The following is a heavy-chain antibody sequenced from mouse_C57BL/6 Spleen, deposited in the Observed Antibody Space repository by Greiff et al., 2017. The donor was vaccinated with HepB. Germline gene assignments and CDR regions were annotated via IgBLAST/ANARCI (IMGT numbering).Heavy chain of an antibody. CDR3: ARVYDGYYPFAY. D-gene: IGHD2-3*01. V-gene: IGHV5-6*02. Sequence: DVMLVESGGDLVKPGGSLKLSCAASGFTFSSYGMSWVRQTPDKRLEWVATISSGGSYTYYPDSVKGRFTISRDNAKNTLYLQMSSLKSEDTAMYYCARVYDGYYPFAYWGQGTLVTVSA. CDR2: ISSGGSYT. CDR1: GFTFSSYG. J-gene: IGHJ3*01.